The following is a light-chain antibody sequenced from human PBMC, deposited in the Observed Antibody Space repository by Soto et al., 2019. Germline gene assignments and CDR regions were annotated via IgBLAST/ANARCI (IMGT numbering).Light chain of an antibody. V-gene: IGKV3D-20*01. J-gene: IGKJ1*01. CDR2: DTS. CDR1: QSVGSSS. Sequence: VVLTQSPAILSLSLGDRATLSCGASQSVGSSSIAWYHQKPGLAPRLLIYDTSSRATGIPDRFRGSGSGTDFTLTISRLEPEDFAVYYCQHYGRSPMLGPGTKVDIK. CDR3: QHYGRSPM.